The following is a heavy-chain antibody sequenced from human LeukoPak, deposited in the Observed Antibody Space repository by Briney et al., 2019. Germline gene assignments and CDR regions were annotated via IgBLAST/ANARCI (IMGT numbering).Heavy chain of an antibody. Sequence: ASVKVSCKASRYTFTGYYMLWVRQAPGQGLEWMGWINPNSGGTNYAQKFQGRVTMTRDTSISTAYMELSRLRSDDTAVYYCARDRGRGVYYMDVWGKGTTVTVSS. CDR3: ARDRGRGVYYMDV. CDR2: INPNSGGT. CDR1: RYTFTGYY. V-gene: IGHV1-2*02. J-gene: IGHJ6*03. D-gene: IGHD1-26*01.